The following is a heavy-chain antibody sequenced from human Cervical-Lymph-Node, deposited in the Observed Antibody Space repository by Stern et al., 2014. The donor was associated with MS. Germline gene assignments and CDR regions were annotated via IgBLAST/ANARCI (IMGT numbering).Heavy chain of an antibody. D-gene: IGHD3-10*01. V-gene: IGHV1-69*01. CDR2: IIPMFGTA. Sequence: QVQLVQSGAEVKKPGSSVRVSCKASGGTFSSYAISWVRQAPGQGLEWMGGIIPMFGTANYAQKFQGRVTITAVDSTTTAYMEVSSLRSEDTAVYYCASSVGELTPEAVWGQGTTVTVFS. CDR1: GGTFSSYA. CDR3: ASSVGELTPEAV. J-gene: IGHJ6*02.